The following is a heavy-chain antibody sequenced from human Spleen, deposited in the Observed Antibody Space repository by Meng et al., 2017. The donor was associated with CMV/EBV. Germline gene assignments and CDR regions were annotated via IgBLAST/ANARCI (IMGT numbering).Heavy chain of an antibody. J-gene: IGHJ4*02. D-gene: IGHD1-26*01. V-gene: IGHV1-2*02. Sequence: ASVKVSCKASGFSFSDYYIHWVRQAPGQGLEWMGWINPNSGGSNYAQKFQGRVTMTRDTSITTAYMEVTRLTSDDTAIYYCARAYSGGDFPAYWGQGTLVTVSS. CDR3: ARAYSGGDFPAY. CDR2: INPNSGGS. CDR1: GFSFSDYY.